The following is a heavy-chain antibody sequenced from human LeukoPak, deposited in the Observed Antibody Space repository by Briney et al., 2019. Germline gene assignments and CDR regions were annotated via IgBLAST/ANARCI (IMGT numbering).Heavy chain of an antibody. CDR3: ARGARITGTNWVRLDYFDY. Sequence: GGSLRLSCAASGFTFSDYYMSWIRQAPGKGLEWVSYISSSGSTIYYADSVKGRFTISRDNAKNSLYLQMNSLRSDDTAVYSCARGARITGTNWVRLDYFDYWGQGTLVTVSS. J-gene: IGHJ4*02. D-gene: IGHD1-7*01. V-gene: IGHV3-11*01. CDR1: GFTFSDYY. CDR2: ISSSGSTI.